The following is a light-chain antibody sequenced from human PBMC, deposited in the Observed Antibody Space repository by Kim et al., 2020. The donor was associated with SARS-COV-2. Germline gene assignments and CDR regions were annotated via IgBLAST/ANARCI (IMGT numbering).Light chain of an antibody. CDR2: EVS. CDR3: NSYASDNHWV. V-gene: IGLV2-8*01. Sequence: QSALTQPPSASGSPGQSVTISCTGTSSDVGGYNFVSWYQQHPGKAPKLVIYEVSKRPSGVPDRFSGSKSGNTASLTVTGLQSEDEADYYCNSYASDNHWVFGGGTQLTVL. J-gene: IGLJ3*02. CDR1: SSDVGGYNF.